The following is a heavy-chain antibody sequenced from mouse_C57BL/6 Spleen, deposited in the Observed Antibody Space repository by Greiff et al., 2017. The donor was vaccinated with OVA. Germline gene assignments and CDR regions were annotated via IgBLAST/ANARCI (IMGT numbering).Heavy chain of an antibody. CDR1: GFTFSSYG. Sequence: EVKLMESGGDLVKPGGSLKLSCAASGFTFSSYGMSWVRQTPDKRLEWVATISSGGSYTYYPDSVKGRFTVTRDNAKNTLYLQMSSLKSEDTAMDYCARRGGDGYFDVWGTGTTVTVSS. J-gene: IGHJ1*03. CDR3: ARRGGDGYFDV. CDR2: ISSGGSYT. V-gene: IGHV5-6*02.